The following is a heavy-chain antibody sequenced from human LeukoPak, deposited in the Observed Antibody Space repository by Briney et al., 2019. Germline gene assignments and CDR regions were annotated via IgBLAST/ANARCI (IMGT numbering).Heavy chain of an antibody. D-gene: IGHD3-16*02. CDR3: ARQHYDYVWGSYRDLYYFDY. Sequence: PSETLSLTCAVYGGSFSGYYWSWIRQPPGKGLEWIGEINHSGSTNYNPSLKSRVTISVDTSKNLFSLKLSSVTAADTAVYYCARQHYDYVWGSYRDLYYFDYWGQGTLVTVSS. CDR1: GGSFSGYY. V-gene: IGHV4-34*01. CDR2: INHSGST. J-gene: IGHJ4*02.